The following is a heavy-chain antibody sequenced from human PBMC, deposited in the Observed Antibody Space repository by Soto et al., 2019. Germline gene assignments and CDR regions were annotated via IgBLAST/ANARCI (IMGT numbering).Heavy chain of an antibody. J-gene: IGHJ4*02. CDR3: ARMGNGDYFDY. D-gene: IGHD1-1*01. CDR2: IYYSGST. Sequence: KPSETLSLTCTVSGGSISSSSYYWGWIRQPPGKGLEWIGSIYYSGSTYYNPSLKSRVTISVDTSKNQFSLKLSSVTAADTAVYYCARMGNGDYFDYWGQGTLVTVSS. CDR1: GGSISSSSYY. V-gene: IGHV4-39*01.